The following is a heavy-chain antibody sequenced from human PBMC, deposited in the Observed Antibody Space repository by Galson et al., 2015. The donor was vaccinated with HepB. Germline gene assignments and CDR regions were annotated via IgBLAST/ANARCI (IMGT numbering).Heavy chain of an antibody. Sequence: SVKVSCKASGYTFTDYYIHWVRQAPGQGLEWMGWMHPNSGGTTYAQKFQGRVTLTRDTPISTAYMELGSLRSDDTAMYFCSREDYWGQGTLVTVSS. J-gene: IGHJ4*02. CDR2: MHPNSGGT. CDR3: SREDY. CDR1: GYTFTDYY. V-gene: IGHV1-2*02.